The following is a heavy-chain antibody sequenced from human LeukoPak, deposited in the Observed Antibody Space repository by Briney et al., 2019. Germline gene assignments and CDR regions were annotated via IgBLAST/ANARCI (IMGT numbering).Heavy chain of an antibody. Sequence: GGSLRLSCAASGFTFSSYWMHWVRHAPGKGLVWVSSISGGGGSTYYADSVKGRFTISRDNSKSTLYLPMNSLRAEDTAVYYCARLPTAINGYFDPWGQGTLVTVSS. D-gene: IGHD2-2*01. CDR1: GFTFSSYW. CDR3: ARLPTAINGYFDP. CDR2: ISGGGGST. V-gene: IGHV3-23*01. J-gene: IGHJ5*02.